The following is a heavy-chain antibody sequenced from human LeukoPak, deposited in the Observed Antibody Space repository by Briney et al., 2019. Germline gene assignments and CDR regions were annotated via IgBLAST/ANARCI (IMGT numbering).Heavy chain of an antibody. CDR1: GFTFSSYS. D-gene: IGHD6-13*01. Sequence: GRSLRLSCTASGFTFSSYSIHWVRQAPGKGLEWVALISFDGKKTDYADSVKGRFTFSRDNSKNTLYLQMNSLRAEDTAVYYCARDKWPIAAAGFLGYGMDVWGQGTTVTVSS. J-gene: IGHJ6*02. CDR2: ISFDGKKT. CDR3: ARDKWPIAAAGFLGYGMDV. V-gene: IGHV3-30*14.